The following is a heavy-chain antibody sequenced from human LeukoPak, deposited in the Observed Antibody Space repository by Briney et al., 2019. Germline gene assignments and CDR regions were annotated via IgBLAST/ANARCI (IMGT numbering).Heavy chain of an antibody. Sequence: SETLSLTCTVSGGSISNYYWNWIRQPPGKGLEWIGYIYYSGSTNYNPSLKSRVTISVDTSKNQFSLKLSSVTAADTAVYYCARRSSGWSQFQYYYYMDVWGKGTTVTVSS. J-gene: IGHJ6*03. V-gene: IGHV4-59*08. CDR3: ARRSSGWSQFQYYYYMDV. CDR1: GGSISNYY. CDR2: IYYSGST. D-gene: IGHD6-19*01.